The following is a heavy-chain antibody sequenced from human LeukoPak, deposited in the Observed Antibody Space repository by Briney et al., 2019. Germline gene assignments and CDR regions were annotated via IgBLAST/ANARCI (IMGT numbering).Heavy chain of an antibody. D-gene: IGHD2-2*01. CDR1: GYSFTSYW. J-gene: IGHJ5*02. CDR3: ATYCSSTSCSRANWFDP. CDR2: IYPGDSDT. V-gene: IGHV5-51*01. Sequence: GESLKISCKGSGYSFTSYWIGWVRQMPGKGLEWMGIIYPGDSDTRYSPSFPGQVTISADKSISTAYLQWSSLKASDTAMYYCATYCSSTSCSRANWFDPWGQGTLVTVSS.